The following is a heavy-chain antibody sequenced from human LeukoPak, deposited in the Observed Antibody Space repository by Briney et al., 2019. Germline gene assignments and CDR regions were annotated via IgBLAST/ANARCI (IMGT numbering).Heavy chain of an antibody. CDR2: IYTSGST. CDR1: GGSISSGSYY. CDR3: ARASTWMTYYYGSGPELSYMDV. V-gene: IGHV4-61*02. J-gene: IGHJ6*03. Sequence: KPPQTLSLTCTVSGGSISSGSYYWSWIRQPAGKGLEWIGRIYTSGSTNYNPSLKSRVTISVDTSKNQFSLKLSSVTAADTAVYYCARASTWMTYYYGSGPELSYMDVWGKGTTVTVSS. D-gene: IGHD3-10*01.